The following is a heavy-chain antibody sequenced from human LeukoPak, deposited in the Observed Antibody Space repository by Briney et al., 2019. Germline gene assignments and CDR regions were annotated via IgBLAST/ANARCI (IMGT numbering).Heavy chain of an antibody. J-gene: IGHJ4*02. CDR1: GYSISSGYY. Sequence: SETLSLTCTVSGYSISSGYYWAWIRQPPGKGLEWIGSIYHSGSTYYNPSLKSRVTISVDTSKNQFSLKLSSVTAADTAVYYCAREPLNWNGECYNQGFDYWGQGTLVTVSS. CDR2: IYHSGST. V-gene: IGHV4-38-2*02. CDR3: AREPLNWNGECYNQGFDY. D-gene: IGHD2-8*01.